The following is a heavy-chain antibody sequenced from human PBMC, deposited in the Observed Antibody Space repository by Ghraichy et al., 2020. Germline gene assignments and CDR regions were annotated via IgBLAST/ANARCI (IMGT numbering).Heavy chain of an antibody. CDR3: ARHPTPTGPYHMDV. Sequence: SETLSLICTVSGGSISSGGYYWGWIRQPPGKGLEWIGTVYYNGNTYYNPSLKSRVTISLNTSKNQFSLRLSSVTAADTAVYYCARHPTPTGPYHMDVWGKGTTVTVSS. CDR2: VYYNGNT. J-gene: IGHJ6*03. D-gene: IGHD1-14*01. CDR1: GGSISSGGYY. V-gene: IGHV4-39*01.